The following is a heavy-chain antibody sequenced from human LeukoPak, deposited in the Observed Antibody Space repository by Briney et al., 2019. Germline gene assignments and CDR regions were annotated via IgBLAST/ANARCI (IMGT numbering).Heavy chain of an antibody. CDR1: GFAFSQFP. V-gene: IGHV3-30*18. J-gene: IGHJ4*02. D-gene: IGHD2-8*02. CDR3: AKNTGGLPTD. CDR2: ISHDGGNK. Sequence: GGSLRLSCVASGFAFSQFPVHWVRQAPGKRLEWVAFISHDGGNKKYGDSVKGRFTISRDNSKNTVYLQMNSLRGEDTAVYYCAKNTGGLPTDWGQGTLVTVSS.